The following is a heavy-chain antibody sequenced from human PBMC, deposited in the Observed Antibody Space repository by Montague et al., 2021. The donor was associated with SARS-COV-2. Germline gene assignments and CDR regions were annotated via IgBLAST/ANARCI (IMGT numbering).Heavy chain of an antibody. Sequence: PALVKPTQTLTLTCTFSGFSLATRGVGVGWIRQPPGKALEWLALIYLDDAKHYSPSLKSRLTITKDNSKNQVVLTMTNMDPVDTATYYCAHKLYGINRRWFDPWGQGTLVTVSS. CDR1: GFSLATRGVG. CDR3: AHKLYGINRRWFDP. V-gene: IGHV2-5*02. CDR2: IYLDDAK. J-gene: IGHJ5*02. D-gene: IGHD1-14*01.